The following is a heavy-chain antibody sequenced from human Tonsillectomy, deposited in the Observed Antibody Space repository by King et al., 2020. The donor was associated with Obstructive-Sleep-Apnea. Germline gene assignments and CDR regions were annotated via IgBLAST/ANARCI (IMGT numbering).Heavy chain of an antibody. Sequence: TLKESGPTLVKPTQTLTLTCTFSGFSLRTSGVGVGWIRQPPGKALEWLALIYWDDDKRYSPFLNSRLTITKDTPKNQVVLTMTNVDPVDTATYFCAHTPPPTATIYDSGMDVWGQGTTVTVSS. CDR3: AHTPPPTATIYDSGMDV. CDR2: IYWDDDK. V-gene: IGHV2-5*02. J-gene: IGHJ6*02. D-gene: IGHD5-12*01. CDR1: GFSLRTSGVG.